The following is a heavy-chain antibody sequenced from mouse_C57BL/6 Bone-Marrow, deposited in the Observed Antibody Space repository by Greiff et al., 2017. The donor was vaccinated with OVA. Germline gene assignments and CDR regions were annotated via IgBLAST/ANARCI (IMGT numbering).Heavy chain of an antibody. D-gene: IGHD4-1*01. Sequence: QVQLQQPGAELVKPGASVKLSCKASGYTFTSYWMHWVKQRPGQGLEWIGMIHPYSGSTNYNEKFKSKATLTVDQSSSTAYMQLSSLTSEDSAVCYCARERFLLGRGLSWYFDVWGTGTTVTVSS. CDR1: GYTFTSYW. CDR2: IHPYSGST. V-gene: IGHV1-64*01. CDR3: ARERFLLGRGLSWYFDV. J-gene: IGHJ1*03.